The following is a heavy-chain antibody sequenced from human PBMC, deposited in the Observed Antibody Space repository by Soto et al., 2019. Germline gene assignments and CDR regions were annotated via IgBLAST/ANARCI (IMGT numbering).Heavy chain of an antibody. D-gene: IGHD3-10*01. V-gene: IGHV1-69*01. CDR3: ARANERYYSMPCDY. Sequence: QVQLEQSGPEVKNPGSSVKVSCKAFGGTINSNAISWLRQAPGQGPEWMGGIIPMFGTPNYAQKFQGRVKITADESTSTVYMELSSLRSEDTAVYYCARANERYYSMPCDYWGQGTLVTVSS. J-gene: IGHJ4*02. CDR1: GGTINSNA. CDR2: IIPMFGTP.